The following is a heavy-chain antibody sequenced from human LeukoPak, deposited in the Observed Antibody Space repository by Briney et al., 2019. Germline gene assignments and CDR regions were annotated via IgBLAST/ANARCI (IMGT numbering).Heavy chain of an antibody. J-gene: IGHJ6*03. CDR3: AKRGGTESFYYYMDV. Sequence: GGSLRLSCAASGFTFSSYDMTWVRQTPGKGLEWVALIRRSGGTTYYADSVKGRFTISRDNSKNTLYLQMNSLRAEDTAEYYCAKRGGTESFYYYMDVWGKGTTVTVSS. CDR2: IRRSGGTT. V-gene: IGHV3-23*01. D-gene: IGHD2-15*01. CDR1: GFTFSSYD.